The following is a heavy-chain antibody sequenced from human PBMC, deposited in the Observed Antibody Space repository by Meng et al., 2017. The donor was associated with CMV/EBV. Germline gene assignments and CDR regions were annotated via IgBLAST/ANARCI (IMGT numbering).Heavy chain of an antibody. J-gene: IGHJ6*02. CDR2: INSDGSST. CDR3: ARVPGPWVMDV. V-gene: IGHV3-74*01. Sequence: LTCAASGFTFSSYWMHWVRQAPGKGLVWVSRINSDGSSTSYADSVKGRFTISRDNAKNTLYLQMNSLRAEDTAVYYCARVPGPWVMDVWGQGTTVTVSS. CDR1: GFTFSSYW. D-gene: IGHD7-27*01.